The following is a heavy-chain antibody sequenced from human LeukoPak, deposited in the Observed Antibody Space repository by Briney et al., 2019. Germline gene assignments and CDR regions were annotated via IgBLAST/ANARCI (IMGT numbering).Heavy chain of an antibody. V-gene: IGHV3-48*04. CDR2: ISSSSSTI. J-gene: IGHJ3*02. Sequence: GGSLRLSCAASGFTFSSYSMNWVRQAPGKGLEWVSYISSSSSTIYYADSVKGRFTISRDNAKNSLYLQMNSLRAEDTAVYYCARDMSFVVVPARGSFDIWGQGTMVTVSS. CDR1: GFTFSSYS. D-gene: IGHD2-2*01. CDR3: ARDMSFVVVPARGSFDI.